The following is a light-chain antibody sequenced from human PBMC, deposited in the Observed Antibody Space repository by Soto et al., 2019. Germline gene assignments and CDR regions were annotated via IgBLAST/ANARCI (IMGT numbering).Light chain of an antibody. CDR3: HQYDNTPQT. J-gene: IGKJ2*01. CDR1: QSMKRRY. CDR2: AAS. V-gene: IGKV3-20*01. Sequence: EIVLMQSPGTLSLSPGERATLFCRASQSMKRRYLAWYQQKPGQAPRVLIYAASTRATGIPDRFSGSGSGTVFSLTISRLEPEDFAVYYCHQYDNTPQTFGQGTKVEIK.